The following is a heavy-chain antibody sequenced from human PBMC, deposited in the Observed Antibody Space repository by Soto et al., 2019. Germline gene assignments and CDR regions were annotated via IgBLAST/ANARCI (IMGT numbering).Heavy chain of an antibody. CDR3: ARVLPPFDP. Sequence: QVQLVQSGAEVKKPGASVKVSCKASGYTFTSYGISWVRQAPGQGLEWMGWINAYNGNTNYAQKLQGRVTMTTDTATRSAYMELRSLRSDATAVYYCARVLPPFDPWGQGTLVTVSS. CDR1: GYTFTSYG. V-gene: IGHV1-18*01. CDR2: INAYNGNT. J-gene: IGHJ5*02.